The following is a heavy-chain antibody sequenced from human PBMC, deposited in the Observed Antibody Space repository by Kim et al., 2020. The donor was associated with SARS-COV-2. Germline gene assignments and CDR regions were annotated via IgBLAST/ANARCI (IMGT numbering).Heavy chain of an antibody. CDR3: ARGGGGYADNFLGS. CDR2: VDNEGKKK. Sequence: GGSLRLSCEDSGFTFSSRWMHWVRQAPGKGLVWISRVDNEGKKKFYADTVKGRFTISRDNDKNTLYLQMNNLTVADTAVYYCARGGGGYADNFLGSWGQGTLVTVSS. V-gene: IGHV3-74*01. J-gene: IGHJ5*02. CDR1: GFTFSSRW. D-gene: IGHD4-17*01.